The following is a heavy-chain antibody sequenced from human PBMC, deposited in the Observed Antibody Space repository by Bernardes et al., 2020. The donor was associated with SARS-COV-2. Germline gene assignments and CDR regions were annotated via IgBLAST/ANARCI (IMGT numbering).Heavy chain of an antibody. D-gene: IGHD3-3*01. CDR3: ARGLTIFGVVIISGWFDP. CDR1: GYTFTSYG. CDR2: ISAYNGNT. V-gene: IGHV1-18*04. Sequence: ASVKVSCKTSGYTFTSYGISWVRQAPGQGLEWMGWISAYNGNTNYAQKLQGRVTMTTDTSTSTAYMELRSLRSDDTAVYYCARGLTIFGVVIISGWFDPWGQGTLVTVSS. J-gene: IGHJ5*02.